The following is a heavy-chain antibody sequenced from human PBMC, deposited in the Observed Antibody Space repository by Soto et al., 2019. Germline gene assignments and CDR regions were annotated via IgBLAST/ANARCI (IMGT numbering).Heavy chain of an antibody. CDR1: GGSISSSSYY. CDR2: IYYSGST. V-gene: IGHV4-39*01. J-gene: IGHJ5*02. CDR3: ARRPKTKSWNDPFDP. Sequence: PSETLSLTCTVSGGSISSSSYYWGWIRQPPGKGLEWIGSIYYSGSTYYNPSLKSRVTISVDTSKNQFSLKLSSVTAADTAVYYCARRPKTKSWNDPFDPWGQGTLVTVSS. D-gene: IGHD1-1*01.